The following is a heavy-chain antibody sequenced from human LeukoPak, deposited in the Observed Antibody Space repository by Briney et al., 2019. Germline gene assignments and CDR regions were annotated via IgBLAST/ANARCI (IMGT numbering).Heavy chain of an antibody. CDR2: ISSSGSTI. V-gene: IGHV3-48*03. CDR1: GFTFSSYE. D-gene: IGHD4-11*01. Sequence: GGSLRLSCVASGFTFSSYEINWVRQAPGKGLKWVSYISSSGSTIYYADSVRGRFTISRDNAKNSLYLQMNSLRAEDTAVYYCARVRAVSFDYWGQGTLVTVSS. J-gene: IGHJ4*02. CDR3: ARVRAVSFDY.